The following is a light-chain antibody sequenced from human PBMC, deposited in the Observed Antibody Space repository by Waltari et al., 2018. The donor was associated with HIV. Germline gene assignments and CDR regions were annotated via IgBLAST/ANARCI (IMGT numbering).Light chain of an antibody. Sequence: QSALTQPPSASGSPGQSVTISCSGTNSDIVNSEYVAWYQQHPGKPPKLIISEVNKRPSGVPNRFSGSTSGNAASLTVSGLQAEDEADYYCSSSACTNDFFVLFGGGTKLTVL. CDR2: EVN. CDR1: NSDIVNSEY. V-gene: IGLV2-8*01. J-gene: IGLJ2*01. CDR3: SSSACTNDFFVL.